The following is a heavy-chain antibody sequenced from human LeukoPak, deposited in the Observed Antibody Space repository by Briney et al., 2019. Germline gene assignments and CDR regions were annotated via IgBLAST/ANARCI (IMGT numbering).Heavy chain of an antibody. D-gene: IGHD1-26*01. Sequence: GGSLRLSCAASGFTVSDSFMTWVRQAPGKGLEWVSVIYVAGSTYYADSVKGRFTVSRDNSKNTLYLQMNSLRADDTAVYYCARKILRDGSYLIEDGGQGILVTVSS. CDR3: ARKILRDGSYLIED. CDR1: GFTVSDSF. J-gene: IGHJ4*02. V-gene: IGHV3-53*01. CDR2: IYVAGST.